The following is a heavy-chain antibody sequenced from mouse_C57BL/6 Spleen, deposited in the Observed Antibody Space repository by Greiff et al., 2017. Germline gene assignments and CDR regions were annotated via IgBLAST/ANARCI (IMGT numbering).Heavy chain of an antibody. Sequence: QVQLQQSGPGLVAPSQSLSITCTVSGFSLTSYGVHWVRQPPGKGLEWLVVIWSDGSTTYNSALKSRLSISKDNSKSQVFLKMNSLQTDDTAMYYCARHSKLVYYAMDYWGQGTSVTVSS. V-gene: IGHV2-6-1*01. D-gene: IGHD4-1*01. J-gene: IGHJ4*01. CDR2: IWSDGST. CDR3: ARHSKLVYYAMDY. CDR1: GFSLTSYG.